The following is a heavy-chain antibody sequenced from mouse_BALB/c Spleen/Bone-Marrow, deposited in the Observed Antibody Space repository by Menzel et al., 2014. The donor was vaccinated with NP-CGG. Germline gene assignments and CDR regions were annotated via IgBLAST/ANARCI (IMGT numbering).Heavy chain of an antibody. CDR3: ARDGYYVFYAMDY. Sequence: VQLKESGGGLVQPGVSLKLSCAASGFTFSSYGMSWVRQTPDKRLELVATINSNDGSTYYPDSVKGRFTISRDNAKNTLYLQMSSLKSEDTAMYYCARDGYYVFYAMDYWGQGTSVPVSS. V-gene: IGHV5-6-3*01. CDR1: GFTFSSYG. J-gene: IGHJ4*01. CDR2: INSNDGST. D-gene: IGHD2-3*01.